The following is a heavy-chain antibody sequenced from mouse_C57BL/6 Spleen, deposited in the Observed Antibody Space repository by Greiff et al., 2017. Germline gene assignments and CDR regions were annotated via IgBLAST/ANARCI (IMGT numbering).Heavy chain of an antibody. Sequence: VQLQESGAELARPGASVKLSCKASGYTFTSYGISWVKQRTGQGLEWIGEIYPRSGNTYYNEKFKGKATLTADKSSSTAYMELRSLTSEDSAVYFCAREDYYGSSPHYWGQGTTLTVSS. CDR3: AREDYYGSSPHY. CDR1: GYTFTSYG. J-gene: IGHJ2*01. CDR2: IYPRSGNT. V-gene: IGHV1-81*01. D-gene: IGHD1-1*01.